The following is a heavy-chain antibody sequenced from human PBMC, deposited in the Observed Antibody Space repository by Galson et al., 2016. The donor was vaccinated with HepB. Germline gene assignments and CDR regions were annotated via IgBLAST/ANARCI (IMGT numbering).Heavy chain of an antibody. CDR2: IKWNGDRT. Sequence: SLRLSCAASGFTFDDHGMSWVRQAPGKGLEWVSGIKWNGDRTGYADSVKGRFTISRDNAKNSLYLQVNSLRAEDTALYYCARAHVLYHSFDYWGQGTLVTVSS. CDR3: ARAHVLYHSFDY. V-gene: IGHV3-20*04. CDR1: GFTFDDHG. J-gene: IGHJ4*02. D-gene: IGHD2-2*02.